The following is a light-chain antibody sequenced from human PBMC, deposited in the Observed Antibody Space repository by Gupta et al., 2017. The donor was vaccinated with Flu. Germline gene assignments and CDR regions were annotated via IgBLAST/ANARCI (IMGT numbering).Light chain of an antibody. J-gene: IGLJ2*01. CDR2: DVT. V-gene: IGLV2-11*01. CDR3: CSYAGSSTLI. Sequence: QSALPQPRSVSGSPGQSVTISCTGSNSDIGGYNYVSWYQHYPGKAPKLLIYDVTARPSGVPDRFSGSKSDNTASLTISGVQAEDEADYYCCSYAGSSTLIFGGGTKLTVL. CDR1: NSDIGGYNY.